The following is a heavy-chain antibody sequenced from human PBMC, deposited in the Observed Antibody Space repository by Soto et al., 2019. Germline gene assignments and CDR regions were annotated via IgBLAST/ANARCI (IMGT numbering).Heavy chain of an antibody. D-gene: IGHD1-1*01. V-gene: IGHV4-61*01. J-gene: IGHJ6*02. CDR2: IYYSGNT. Sequence: TSETLSLTCTVSGGSVNRGSFYWSWIRQPPGKALEWIGYIYYSGNTNYKYSLKSRVTISVDTSKNQFSLKLSSVTAADTAVYYCASQNNPYYYYGMDVWGQGTTVTVSS. CDR1: GGSVNRGSFY. CDR3: ASQNNPYYYYGMDV.